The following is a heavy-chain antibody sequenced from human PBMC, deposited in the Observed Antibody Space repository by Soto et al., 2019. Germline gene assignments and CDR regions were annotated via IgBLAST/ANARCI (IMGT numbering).Heavy chain of an antibody. V-gene: IGHV4-31*03. CDR1: GGSISSGGYY. D-gene: IGHD6-13*01. J-gene: IGHJ4*02. Sequence: SETLSLTCTVSGGSISSGGYYWSWIRQHPGKGLEWIGYIYYSGSTYYNPSLKSRVTISVDTSKNQFSLKLSSVTAADTAVYYCARDRAAAGLFDYWGQGTLVTVPS. CDR2: IYYSGST. CDR3: ARDRAAAGLFDY.